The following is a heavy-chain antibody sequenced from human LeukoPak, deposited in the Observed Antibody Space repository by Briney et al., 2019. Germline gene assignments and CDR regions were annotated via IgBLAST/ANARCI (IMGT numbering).Heavy chain of an antibody. Sequence: GGSLRLSCTTSGFTFSSYAMHWVRQAPGKGLEWVAVISYDGSNKYYADSVKGRFTISRDNSKNTLYLQMNSLRAEDTAVYYCAREMTTVVTPFDYWGQGTLVTVSS. CDR2: ISYDGSNK. J-gene: IGHJ4*02. CDR3: AREMTTVVTPFDY. D-gene: IGHD4-23*01. V-gene: IGHV3-30-3*01. CDR1: GFTFSSYA.